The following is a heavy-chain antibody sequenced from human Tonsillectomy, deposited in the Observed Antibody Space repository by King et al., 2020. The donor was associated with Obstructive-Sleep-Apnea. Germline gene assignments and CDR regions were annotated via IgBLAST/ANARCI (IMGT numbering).Heavy chain of an antibody. CDR3: ARHSTSRCKVDY. D-gene: IGHD2-2*01. CDR2: IYYSGST. CDR1: GGSISSYY. Sequence: VQLQESGPGLVKPSETLSLTCTVSGGSISSYYWSWIRQPPGKGLEWIGYIYYSGSTNYNPSLKSRVTISVDTSKNQFSLKLSSVTAADTAVYYCARHSTSRCKVDYWGQGTLVTVSS. J-gene: IGHJ4*02. V-gene: IGHV4-59*08.